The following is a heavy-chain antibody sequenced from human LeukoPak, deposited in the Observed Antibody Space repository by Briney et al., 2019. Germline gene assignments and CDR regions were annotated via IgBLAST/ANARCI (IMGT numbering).Heavy chain of an antibody. J-gene: IGHJ3*02. CDR1: GGSISSYY. CDR2: IYYSGST. Sequence: SETLSFTCTVSGGSISSYYWSWIRQPPGKGLEWIGYIYYSGSTNYNPSLKSRVTISVDTSKNQFSLKLSSVTAADTAVYYCARRRITIFGVVISHDAFDIWGQGTMVTVSS. CDR3: ARRRITIFGVVISHDAFDI. D-gene: IGHD3-3*01. V-gene: IGHV4-59*01.